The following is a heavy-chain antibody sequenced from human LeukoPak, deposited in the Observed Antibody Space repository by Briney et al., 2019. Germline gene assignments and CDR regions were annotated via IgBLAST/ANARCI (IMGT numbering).Heavy chain of an antibody. V-gene: IGHV3-21*01. CDR1: GFTFSSYS. D-gene: IGHD2-15*01. CDR3: ARGCSGGSFLVYY. J-gene: IGHJ4*02. CDR2: ISSSSSYI. Sequence: PGGSLRLSCAASGFTFSSYSMNWVRQAPGKGLDWVSSISSSSSYIYYADSVKGRFTISRDNAKNSLYLQTNSLRAEDTAVYYCARGCSGGSFLVYYWGQGTLVTVSS.